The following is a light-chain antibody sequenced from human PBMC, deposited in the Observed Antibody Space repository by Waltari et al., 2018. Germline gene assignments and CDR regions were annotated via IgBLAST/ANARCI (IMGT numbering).Light chain of an antibody. Sequence: DIVMTQSPDSLAVSLGARATINCQSSQSILYSSNDKNYLAWYQQKPGQPPKLLIYWASTRESGVPDRFSGSGSGTDFTLTISSLQAEDVAVYYCQQYYRSRTFGQGTKVEIK. CDR3: QQYYRSRT. V-gene: IGKV4-1*01. CDR2: WAS. J-gene: IGKJ1*01. CDR1: QSILYSSNDKNY.